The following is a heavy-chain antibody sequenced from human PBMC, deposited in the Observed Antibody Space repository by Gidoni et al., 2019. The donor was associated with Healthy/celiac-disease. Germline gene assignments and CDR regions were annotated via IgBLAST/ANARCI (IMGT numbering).Heavy chain of an antibody. J-gene: IGHJ4*02. CDR2: INPSGGST. CDR1: GYTFTSYY. Sequence: QVQLVQSGAEVKKPGASVKVSCKASGYTFTSYYMHWVRQAPGQGLEWMGIINPSGGSTSYAQKFQGRVTMTRDTSTSTVYMVLSSLRSEDTAVYYCARVRSQRGFDYWGQGTLVTVSS. V-gene: IGHV1-46*01. CDR3: ARVRSQRGFDY.